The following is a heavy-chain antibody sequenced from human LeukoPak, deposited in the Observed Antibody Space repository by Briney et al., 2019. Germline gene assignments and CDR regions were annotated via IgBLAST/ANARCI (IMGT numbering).Heavy chain of an antibody. V-gene: IGHV3-23*01. CDR2: ISGSGGST. D-gene: IGHD3-3*01. Sequence: GGSLRLSCAASGFTFGSYAMSWVRQAPGKGLEWVSAISGSGGSTYYADSVKGRFTISRDNSKNTLYLQMNSLRAEDTAVYYCAPNPSGITICGVASHFDYWGQGTLVTVSS. J-gene: IGHJ4*02. CDR3: APNPSGITICGVASHFDY. CDR1: GFTFGSYA.